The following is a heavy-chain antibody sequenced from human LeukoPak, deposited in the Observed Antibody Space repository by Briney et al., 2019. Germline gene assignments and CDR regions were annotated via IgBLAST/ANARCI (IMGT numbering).Heavy chain of an antibody. CDR2: INPNSGGT. Sequence: ASVKVSCKASGYTFTGYYMHWVRQAPGQGLEWMGWINPNSGGTNYAQKFQGRVTMTRDTSISTAYMELSRLRSDDTAVYYCARDRSYYYDSSGYSFVDAFDIWGQGTMVTVSS. D-gene: IGHD3-22*01. CDR1: GYTFTGYY. J-gene: IGHJ3*02. V-gene: IGHV1-2*02. CDR3: ARDRSYYYDSSGYSFVDAFDI.